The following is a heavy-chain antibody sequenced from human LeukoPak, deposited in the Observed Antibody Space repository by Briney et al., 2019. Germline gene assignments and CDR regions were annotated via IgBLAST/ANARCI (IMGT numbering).Heavy chain of an antibody. CDR1: GYTFTSYG. V-gene: IGHV1-18*01. CDR2: ISAYNGNT. CDR3: ARSRAGHYDFWSGYPHYAFDI. D-gene: IGHD3-3*01. J-gene: IGHJ3*02. Sequence: AASVKVSCKASGYTFTSYGISWVRQAPGQGLEWMGWISAYNGNTNYAQKLQGRVTMTTDTSTSTAYMELRSLRSDDTAVYYCARSRAGHYDFWSGYPHYAFDIWGQGTMVTVSS.